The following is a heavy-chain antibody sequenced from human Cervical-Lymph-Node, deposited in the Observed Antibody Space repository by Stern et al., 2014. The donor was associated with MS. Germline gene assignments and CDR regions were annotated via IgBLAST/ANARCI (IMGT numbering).Heavy chain of an antibody. D-gene: IGHD3-22*01. CDR1: GFSFKSYG. Sequence: QVQLVQSGGGVVQPGRALRLSCVASGFSFKSYGMHWVRQAPGKGLEWLAVISSDVIITYYAYSVKGRLTISRDNSRNTLYLQLNSLRDEDTAVYYCAKDRGMIVVVTYSLEYWGQGTLVTVSS. J-gene: IGHJ4*02. V-gene: IGHV3-30*18. CDR2: ISSDVIIT. CDR3: AKDRGMIVVVTYSLEY.